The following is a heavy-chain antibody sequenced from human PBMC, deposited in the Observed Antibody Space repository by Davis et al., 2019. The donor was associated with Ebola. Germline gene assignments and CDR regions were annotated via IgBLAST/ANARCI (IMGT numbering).Heavy chain of an antibody. J-gene: IGHJ4*02. CDR1: SCSFSGFY. CDR2: INHSGST. Sequence: PSETLSLTCAVYSCSFSGFYWSWIRQPPGKGLEWIGEINHSGSTNYNPSLKSRVTISVDTSKNQFSLKLSSVTAADTAVYYCARGRNYDSSGYYSPPFDYWGQGTLVTVSS. V-gene: IGHV4-34*01. CDR3: ARGRNYDSSGYYSPPFDY. D-gene: IGHD3-22*01.